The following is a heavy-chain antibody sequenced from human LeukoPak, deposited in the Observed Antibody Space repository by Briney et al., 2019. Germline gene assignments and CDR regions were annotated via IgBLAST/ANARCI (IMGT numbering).Heavy chain of an antibody. CDR2: ISYDGSNK. J-gene: IGHJ4*02. CDR3: AKERVGDYPTDFDY. D-gene: IGHD4-17*01. CDR1: GFTFSSYA. Sequence: GRSLRLSCAASGFTFSSYAMHWVRQAPGKGLEWVAVISYDGSNKYYADSVKGRFTISRDNAKNSLYLQMNSLRADDTAVYYCAKERVGDYPTDFDYWGQGTLVTVSS. V-gene: IGHV3-30*04.